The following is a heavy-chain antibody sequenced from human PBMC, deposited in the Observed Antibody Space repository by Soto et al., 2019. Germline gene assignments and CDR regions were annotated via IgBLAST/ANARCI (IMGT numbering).Heavy chain of an antibody. V-gene: IGHV1-69*02. CDR1: GGTFSSYT. CDR2: IIPILGIA. J-gene: IGHJ3*02. CDR3: ALRIVVVPAANYSSDEYEEDDAFDI. D-gene: IGHD2-2*01. Sequence: ASVKVSCKASGGTFSSYTISWVRQAPGQGLEWMGRIIPILGIANYAQKFQGRVTITAEKSTSTAYMELSSLRSEDTAVYYCALRIVVVPAANYSSDEYEEDDAFDIWGQGTMVTVSS.